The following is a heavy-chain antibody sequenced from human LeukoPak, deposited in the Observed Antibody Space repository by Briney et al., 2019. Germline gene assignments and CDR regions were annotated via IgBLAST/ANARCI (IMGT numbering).Heavy chain of an antibody. CDR3: AREACSGGSCYSFRVQGTFDI. J-gene: IGHJ3*02. D-gene: IGHD2-15*01. Sequence: GGSLRLSCAASGFTFSDYYMRWLRQAPGKGMEWVSYTSGSGGTIYYADSVKGRFTISRDNAKNSLHLQLNSLRAEDTAVYYCAREACSGGSCYSFRVQGTFDIWGQGTMVTVSS. V-gene: IGHV3-11*04. CDR2: TSGSGGTI. CDR1: GFTFSDYY.